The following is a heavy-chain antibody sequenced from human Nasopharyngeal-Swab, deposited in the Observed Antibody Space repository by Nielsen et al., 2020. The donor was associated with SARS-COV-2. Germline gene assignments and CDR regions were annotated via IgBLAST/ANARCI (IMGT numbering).Heavy chain of an antibody. V-gene: IGHV3-9*01. CDR3: AKGGYCSGGSCFNWFDP. CDR2: ISWNSGSI. Sequence: SLKFSCAASGFTFDDYAMHWVRQAPGKGLEWVSGISWNSGSIGYADSVKGRFTISRDNAKNSLYLQMNSLRAEDTALYYCAKGGYCSGGSCFNWFDPWGQGTLVTVSS. D-gene: IGHD2-15*01. J-gene: IGHJ5*02. CDR1: GFTFDDYA.